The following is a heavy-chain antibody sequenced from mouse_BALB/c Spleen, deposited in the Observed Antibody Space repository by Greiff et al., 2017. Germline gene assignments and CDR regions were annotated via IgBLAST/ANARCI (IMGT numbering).Heavy chain of an antibody. D-gene: IGHD2-14*01. V-gene: IGHV1S56*01. CDR2: IYPGDGST. J-gene: IGHJ1*01. CDR3: ERRGRYDEFEV. Sequence: QVQLQQSGPELVKPGALVKISCKASGYTFPSYDINWVKQRPGQGLEWIGWIYPGDGSTKYNEKFKGKATLTADKSSSTAYMQLSSLNSENSEVYVCERRGRYDEFEVWGEGTTVTVSS. CDR1: GYTFPSYD.